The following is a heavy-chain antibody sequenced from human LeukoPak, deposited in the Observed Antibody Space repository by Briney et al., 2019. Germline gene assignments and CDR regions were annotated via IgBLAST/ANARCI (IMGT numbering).Heavy chain of an antibody. CDR1: GGSISSYY. J-gene: IGHJ1*01. Sequence: PSETLSLTCTVSGGSISSYYWSWIRQPAGKGLEWIGRIYTSGSTNYNPSLKSRVTISVDTSKNQFSLKLSSVTAEDTAVYYCARGTNTVVTHFQHWGQGTLVTVSS. D-gene: IGHD4-23*01. CDR2: IYTSGST. CDR3: ARGTNTVVTHFQH. V-gene: IGHV4-4*07.